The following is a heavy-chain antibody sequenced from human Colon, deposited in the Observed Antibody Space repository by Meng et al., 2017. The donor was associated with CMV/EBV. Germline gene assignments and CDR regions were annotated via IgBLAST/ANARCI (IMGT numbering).Heavy chain of an antibody. V-gene: IGHV3-21*01. Sequence: GGSLRLSCAASGFTFSSYSLNWVRQAPGKGLEWVSSISSSSYIYYADSVKGRFTISRDNAKNSLYLQMSSLRAEDTAVYYCARDQESGYYFGMDVWGQGTTVTVSS. J-gene: IGHJ6*02. D-gene: IGHD3-10*01. CDR2: ISSSSYI. CDR3: ARDQESGYYFGMDV. CDR1: GFTFSSYS.